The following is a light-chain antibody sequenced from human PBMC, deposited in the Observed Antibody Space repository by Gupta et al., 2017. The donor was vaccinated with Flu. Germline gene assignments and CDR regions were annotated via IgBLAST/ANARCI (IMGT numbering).Light chain of an antibody. Sequence: QSVLTPPPSVSAAPGHKVTISCSGSSSNIGNNYVSWYQQLPGTAPKLLIYENNKRPSGIPDRFSGSKSGTSATLGITGLQTGDEADYYCGTWDTSLSAVVFGGGTRVTV. V-gene: IGLV1-51*02. CDR2: ENN. CDR1: SSNIGNNY. CDR3: GTWDTSLSAVV. J-gene: IGLJ2*01.